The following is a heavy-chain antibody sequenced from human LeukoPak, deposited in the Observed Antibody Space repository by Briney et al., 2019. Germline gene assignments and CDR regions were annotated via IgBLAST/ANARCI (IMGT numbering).Heavy chain of an antibody. CDR3: ASQKLPRVATISY. CDR2: INHSGST. D-gene: IGHD5-12*01. CDR1: GGSFSGYY. Sequence: SETLSLTCAVYGGSFSGYYWSWIRQPPGKGLEWIGEINHSGSTNYNPSLKSRVTISVDTSKNQFSLKLSSVTAADTAVYYCASQKLPRVATISYWGQGTLVTVSS. V-gene: IGHV4-34*01. J-gene: IGHJ4*02.